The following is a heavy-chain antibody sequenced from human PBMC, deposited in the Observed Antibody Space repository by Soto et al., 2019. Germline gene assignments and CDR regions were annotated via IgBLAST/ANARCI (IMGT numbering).Heavy chain of an antibody. Sequence: GESLKTPRKGFGYSFTSFWIGWVRKMPGKGLEWRGIIYPGDSDTRYSPSFQGQFTISRYKSTSTTYLQWSSLKTSDTAMYYCARLRGRYYDFWSGYPGPFDPWGQGTLVTVSS. CDR1: GYSFTSFW. CDR2: IYPGDSDT. V-gene: IGHV5-51*01. J-gene: IGHJ5*02. D-gene: IGHD3-3*01. CDR3: ARLRGRYYDFWSGYPGPFDP.